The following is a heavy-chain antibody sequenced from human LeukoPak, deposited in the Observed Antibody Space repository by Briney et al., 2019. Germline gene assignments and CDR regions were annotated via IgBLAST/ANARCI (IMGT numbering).Heavy chain of an antibody. CDR2: IYSSGST. J-gene: IGHJ6*02. Sequence: SETLSLTCTVSGGSISSYYWSWIRQPAGKGLEWIGRIYSSGSTNYNPSLKSRVTMSVDTSKNQFSLKLNSVTAADTAVYYCAREWGGDGYNYGYYYGMDVWGQGTTVTVSS. V-gene: IGHV4-4*07. CDR3: AREWGGDGYNYGYYYGMDV. CDR1: GGSISSYY. D-gene: IGHD5-24*01.